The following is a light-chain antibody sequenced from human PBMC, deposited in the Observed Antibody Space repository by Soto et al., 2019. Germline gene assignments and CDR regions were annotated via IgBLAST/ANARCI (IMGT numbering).Light chain of an antibody. CDR2: SNN. J-gene: IGLJ1*01. CDR1: SSSIGSNT. CDR3: AAWDDSLNGLYV. V-gene: IGLV1-44*01. Sequence: QSVLTQPPSASGTPGQRVTISCSGSSSSIGSNTVNWYQQLPGTAPKLLIYSNNQRPSGVPDRFSGSKSGTSASLAISGLPSEDEADYYCAAWDDSLNGLYVFGTGNKVPVL.